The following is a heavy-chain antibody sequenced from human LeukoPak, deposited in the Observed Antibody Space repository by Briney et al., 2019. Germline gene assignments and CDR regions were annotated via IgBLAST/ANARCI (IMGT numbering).Heavy chain of an antibody. D-gene: IGHD4-17*01. CDR2: INHSGSA. Sequence: PSETLSLTCTVSGDSFTSVTDYWAWIRQPPGKGLEWIGEINHSGSANYNPSLKSRVTVSVDTSKNQVSLKLRSVTAADTAVYYCAAGVDGDYFGYWGQGTLVTVSS. V-gene: IGHV4-39*07. CDR1: GDSFTSVTDY. CDR3: AAGVDGDYFGY. J-gene: IGHJ4*02.